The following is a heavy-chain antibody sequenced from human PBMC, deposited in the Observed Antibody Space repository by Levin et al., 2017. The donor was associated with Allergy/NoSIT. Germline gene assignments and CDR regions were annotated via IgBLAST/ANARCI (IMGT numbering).Heavy chain of an antibody. CDR3: ASCAMYHYDRSAFDYFYYAMDV. V-gene: IGHV3-21*01. Sequence: GGSLRLSCAASGILFSSYDMNWVRQAPGKGLEWVSSISAGGNYIYYADSVKGRFTISRDNAKNSLFLQINSLRAEDTAVYYCASCAMYHYDRSAFDYFYYAMDVWGQGTTVTVSS. J-gene: IGHJ6*02. CDR1: GILFSSYD. CDR2: ISAGGNYI. D-gene: IGHD3-22*01.